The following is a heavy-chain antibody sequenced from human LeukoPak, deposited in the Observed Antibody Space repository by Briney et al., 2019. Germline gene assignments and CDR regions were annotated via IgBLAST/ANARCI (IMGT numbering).Heavy chain of an antibody. CDR1: GYTFTGYY. J-gene: IGHJ4*02. D-gene: IGHD3-22*01. V-gene: IGHV1-2*02. CDR3: ARESVGIYDSSGPSDY. CDR2: INPNSGGT. Sequence: ASVKVSCKASGYTFTGYYMHWVRQAPGQGLEWMGWINPNSGGTNYAQKFQGRVTMTRDTSISTAYMELSRLRSDDTAVYYCARESVGIYDSSGPSDYWGQGTLVTVSS.